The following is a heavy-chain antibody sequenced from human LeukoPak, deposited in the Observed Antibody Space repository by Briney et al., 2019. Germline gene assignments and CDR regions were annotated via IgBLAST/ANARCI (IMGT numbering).Heavy chain of an antibody. V-gene: IGHV1-46*01. CDR1: GYTFTTYY. CDR2: INPSGGST. Sequence: GASVKVSCKASGYTFTTYYMHWVRQAPGRGLEWMGIINPSGGSTTYAQKFQGRVTMTRDTSTSTVYMELSSLRSEDTAVYYCARGGPEYLSDYWGQGTLVTVSS. D-gene: IGHD2-2*02. J-gene: IGHJ4*02. CDR3: ARGGPEYLSDY.